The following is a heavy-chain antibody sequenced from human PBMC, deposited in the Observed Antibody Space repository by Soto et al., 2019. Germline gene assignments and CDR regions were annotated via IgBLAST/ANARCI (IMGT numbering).Heavy chain of an antibody. J-gene: IGHJ4*02. V-gene: IGHV4-59*08. CDR2: IYYSGST. D-gene: IGHD4-17*01. CDR3: ARRYGDGFDY. CDR1: GGSISSYY. Sequence: QVQLQESGPGLVKPSETLSLTCTVSGGSISSYYWSWIRQPPGKGLEWIGYIYYSGSTNYNPSLKSRGTISVDTSKNQFSLKLSSVTAAYTAVYYCARRYGDGFDYWGQGPLVPVSS.